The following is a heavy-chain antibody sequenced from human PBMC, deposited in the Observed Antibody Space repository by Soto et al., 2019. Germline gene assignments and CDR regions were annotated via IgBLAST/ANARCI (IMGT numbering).Heavy chain of an antibody. Sequence: SETLSLTCTVSGGSISSSSYYWGWIRQPPGKGLEWIGSIYYSGSTYYNPSLKSRVTISVDTSKNQFSLKLSSVTAADTAVYYCARHTNGGVVVPAAMKGVYYYYYGMDVWGQGTTVTVSS. CDR1: GGSISSSSYY. CDR2: IYYSGST. V-gene: IGHV4-39*01. CDR3: ARHTNGGVVVPAAMKGVYYYYYGMDV. D-gene: IGHD2-2*01. J-gene: IGHJ6*02.